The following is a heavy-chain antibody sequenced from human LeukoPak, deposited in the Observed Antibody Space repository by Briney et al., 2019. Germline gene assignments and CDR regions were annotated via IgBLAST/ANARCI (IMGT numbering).Heavy chain of an antibody. CDR3: AKSGGYGLIDY. V-gene: IGHV4-38-2*02. Sequence: PSETLSLTCTVSGYSISSGYYWGWIRQPPGKGLEWIGSIYHSGRTFYNPSPKSRVTISVDTSKNQFSLKLTSVTAADTAVYYCAKSGGYGLIDYWGQGTRVTVSS. CDR2: IYHSGRT. D-gene: IGHD1-26*01. J-gene: IGHJ4*02. CDR1: GYSISSGYY.